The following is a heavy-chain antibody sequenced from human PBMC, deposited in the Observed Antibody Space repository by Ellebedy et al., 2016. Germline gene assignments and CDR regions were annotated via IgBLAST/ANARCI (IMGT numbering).Heavy chain of an antibody. CDR1: GDSISNYY. J-gene: IGHJ3*02. V-gene: IGHV4-59*06. CDR2: IYYSGST. D-gene: IGHD2-2*02. Sequence: SETLSLXXTVSGDSISNYYWSWIRQPPGKGLEWIGYIYYSGSTYYNPSLKSRVTISVDTSKNQFSLKLSSVTAADTAVYYCARVNKYQLLYNDAFDIWGQGTMVTVSS. CDR3: ARVNKYQLLYNDAFDI.